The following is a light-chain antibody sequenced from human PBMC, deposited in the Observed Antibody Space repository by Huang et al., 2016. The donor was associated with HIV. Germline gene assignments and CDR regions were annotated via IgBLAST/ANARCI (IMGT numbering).Light chain of an antibody. V-gene: IGKV3-15*01. CDR3: QQYNNWLA. CDR2: GAS. Sequence: IVMTQSPATQSVSPGQRATLYCRASQTVNSNLAWYQHKPGQAPRPLIYGASPRATGVPARFSDSGSGTKFTLTISSLQSEDFAVYYCQQYNNWLAFGQGTKVEIK. J-gene: IGKJ1*01. CDR1: QTVNSN.